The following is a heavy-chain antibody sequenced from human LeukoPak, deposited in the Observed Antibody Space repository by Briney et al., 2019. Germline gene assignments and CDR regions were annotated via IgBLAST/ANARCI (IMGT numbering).Heavy chain of an antibody. Sequence: SETLSLTCTVSGGSISNYYWSWIRQPPGKGLEWIGYIFYTGSINYNPSLRGRVTISVDTSKSQFSLRLSSVTAADTAVYYCARCYSASYDSPAGWFDPWGQGTLVTVSS. D-gene: IGHD3-22*01. J-gene: IGHJ5*02. CDR1: GGSISNYY. CDR3: ARCYSASYDSPAGWFDP. CDR2: IFYTGSI. V-gene: IGHV4-59*08.